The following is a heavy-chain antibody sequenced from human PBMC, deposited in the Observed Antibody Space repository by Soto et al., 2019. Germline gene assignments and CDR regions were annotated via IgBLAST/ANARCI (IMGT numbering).Heavy chain of an antibody. CDR2: IYYSGST. V-gene: IGHV4-59*01. D-gene: IGHD5-18*01. Sequence: QVQLQESGPGLVRPSETLSLTCTVSGGSISPYYWSWIRQPPGKGLEWIAYIYYSGSTNYNPSLRRRVTLSVDTSSNQFSLDLRSVSAADTAVYFCARGVLGYTYGTFDSWGQGTLVTVSS. CDR3: ARGVLGYTYGTFDS. CDR1: GGSISPYY. J-gene: IGHJ4*02.